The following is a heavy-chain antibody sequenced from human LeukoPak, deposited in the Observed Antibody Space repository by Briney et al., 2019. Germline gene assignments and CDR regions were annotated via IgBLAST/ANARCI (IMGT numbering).Heavy chain of an antibody. V-gene: IGHV4-34*01. D-gene: IGHD2-2*01. Sequence: SETLSLTCAVYGGSFSGYYWSWIRQPPGKGLEWIGEINHSGSTNYNPSLKSRVTISVDTSKNQFSLKLSSVTAADTAVYYCARDQGGTKSIDYWGQGTLVTVSS. J-gene: IGHJ4*02. CDR2: INHSGST. CDR1: GGSFSGYY. CDR3: ARDQGGTKSIDY.